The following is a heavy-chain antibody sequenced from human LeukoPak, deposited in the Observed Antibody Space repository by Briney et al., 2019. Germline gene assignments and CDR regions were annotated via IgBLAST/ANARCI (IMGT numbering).Heavy chain of an antibody. D-gene: IGHD3-9*01. CDR2: IYTSGST. J-gene: IGHJ6*02. CDR3: AGLRYFDWLPRAYYYGMDV. Sequence: SQTLSLTCTVSGGSISSGSYYWSWIRQPAGKGLEWIGRIYTSGSTNYNPSLTSRVTISVDTSKNQFSLKLSSVTAADTAVYYCAGLRYFDWLPRAYYYGMDVWGQGTTVTVSS. V-gene: IGHV4-61*02. CDR1: GGSISSGSYY.